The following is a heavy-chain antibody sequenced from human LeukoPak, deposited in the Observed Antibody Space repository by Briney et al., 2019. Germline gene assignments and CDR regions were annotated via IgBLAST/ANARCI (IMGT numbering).Heavy chain of an antibody. Sequence: SETLSLTCTVSSGSINSYYWGWVRQPAGRGLEWIGRIYTTGKTDYNPSLKSRLTMSLDTSKRQFSLNLTSVTAADTAIYFCARHGYTASHYFLDFWSQGTLVTVSS. J-gene: IGHJ4*02. D-gene: IGHD3-16*01. CDR2: IYTTGKT. CDR3: ARHGYTASHYFLDF. CDR1: SGSINSYY. V-gene: IGHV4-4*07.